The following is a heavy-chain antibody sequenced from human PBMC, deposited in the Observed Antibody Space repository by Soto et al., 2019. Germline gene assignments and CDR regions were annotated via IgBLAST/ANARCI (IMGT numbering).Heavy chain of an antibody. J-gene: IGHJ6*01. V-gene: IGHV3-23*01. CDR1: GFTFSSFA. D-gene: IGHD3-16*02. CDR2: MSTSGVST. CDR3: ARGQTSWRYRDYHYGMDV. Sequence: PGGSLRLSCAASGFTFSSFAMSWVRLAPGKGLEWVSGMSTSGVSTYYADSVKGRFTISRDNSKNTLSLQMNSLRVEDTAVYYCARGQTSWRYRDYHYGMDVWGQGTTVTVSS.